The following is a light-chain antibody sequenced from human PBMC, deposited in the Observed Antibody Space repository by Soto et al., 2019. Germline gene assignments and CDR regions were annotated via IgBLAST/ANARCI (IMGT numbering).Light chain of an antibody. CDR3: QQSYSTPPT. Sequence: DIQLTQSPSSLSASVGDRLTITCRASQSITTSLNWYQQTPGKAPKVLIFGASNLQSGVPSRFSGSGSGTDFTLTITSLQPEDFATYYCQQSYSTPPTFGQGTRLEIK. V-gene: IGKV1-39*01. CDR1: QSITTS. CDR2: GAS. J-gene: IGKJ5*01.